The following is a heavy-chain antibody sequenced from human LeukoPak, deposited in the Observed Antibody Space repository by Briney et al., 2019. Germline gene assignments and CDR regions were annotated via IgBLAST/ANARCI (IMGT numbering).Heavy chain of an antibody. Sequence: ASVTVSCTTSGYTFSNYGISWVRQAPGQGLEWMGWITAYNGNRLYAQRFQGRITLTTDTSTSTSYMELRSLEYDDTAIYYCARDNDKVVDHWGQGTLVTVSS. CDR3: ARDNDKVVDH. CDR1: GYTFSNYG. V-gene: IGHV1-18*01. J-gene: IGHJ4*01. D-gene: IGHD1-1*01. CDR2: ITAYNGNR.